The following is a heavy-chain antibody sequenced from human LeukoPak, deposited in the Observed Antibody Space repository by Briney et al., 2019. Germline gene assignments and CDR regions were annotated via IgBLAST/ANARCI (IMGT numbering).Heavy chain of an antibody. CDR3: AKIYLYGEPGVDY. V-gene: IGHV3-23*01. Sequence: ETLSLTCTVSGGSISSSSYYWGWIRQPPGKGLEWVSAISGSGGSTYYADSVKGRFTISRDNSKNTLYLQMNSLRAEDTAVYYCAKIYLYGEPGVDYWGQGTLVTVSS. J-gene: IGHJ4*02. D-gene: IGHD4-17*01. CDR1: GGSISSSSYY. CDR2: ISGSGGST.